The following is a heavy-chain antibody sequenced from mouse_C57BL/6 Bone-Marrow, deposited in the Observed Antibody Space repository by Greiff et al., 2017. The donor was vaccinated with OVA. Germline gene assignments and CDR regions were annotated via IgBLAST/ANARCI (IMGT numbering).Heavy chain of an antibody. CDR1: GYTFTDYY. CDR3: ARLGDYGSSTGGYFDY. CDR2: INPNNGGT. Sequence: EVQLQQSGPELVKPGASVKISCKASGYTFTDYYMNWVKQSHGKSLEWIGDINPNNGGTSYNQKFKGKATLTVDKSSSTAYMELRSLTSEDSAVYYCARLGDYGSSTGGYFDYWGQGTTLTVSS. D-gene: IGHD1-1*01. V-gene: IGHV1-26*01. J-gene: IGHJ2*01.